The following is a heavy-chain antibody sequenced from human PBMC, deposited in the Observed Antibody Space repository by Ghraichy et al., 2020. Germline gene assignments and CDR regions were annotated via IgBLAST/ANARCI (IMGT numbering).Heavy chain of an antibody. D-gene: IGHD4-17*01. CDR1: GGSVSSGTYY. CDR3: ARGDYGVDRKFDY. CDR2: IYYSGST. J-gene: IGHJ4*02. Sequence: SETLSLTCTVSGGSVSSGTYYWSWIRQPPGKGLEWIGYIYYSGSTNYNPSLKSRVTISLDTSKNQFSLKLSSVTAADTAVYYCARGDYGVDRKFDYWGQGTLVTVSS. V-gene: IGHV4-61*01.